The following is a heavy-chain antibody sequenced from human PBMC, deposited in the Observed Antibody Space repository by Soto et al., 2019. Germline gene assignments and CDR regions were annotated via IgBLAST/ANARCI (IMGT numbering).Heavy chain of an antibody. CDR3: AKAVPAATYFVNY. D-gene: IGHD2-2*01. CDR2: SSGSGGST. J-gene: IGHJ4*02. Sequence: EVQLLESGGGLVQPGGSLRLSCAASGFTFSSYAMSWVRQAPGKGLEWVSASSGSGGSTYYADSVKGRLTISRDNSKNTLYLQMNRLRAEDTAVYYCAKAVPAATYFVNYWGQGTLVTVSS. CDR1: GFTFSSYA. V-gene: IGHV3-23*01.